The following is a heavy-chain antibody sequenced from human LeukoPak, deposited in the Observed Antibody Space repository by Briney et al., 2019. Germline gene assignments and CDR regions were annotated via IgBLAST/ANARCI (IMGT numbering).Heavy chain of an antibody. V-gene: IGHV3-30-3*01. CDR2: ISYDGSNK. D-gene: IGHD3-16*02. J-gene: IGHJ5*02. CDR1: GFTFSSYA. CDR3: ARASPDLSLFDP. Sequence: GGSLRLSCAASGFTFSSYAMHWVRQAPGKGLEWVAVISYDGSNKYYADSVKGRFTISRDNSKNTLYLQMNSLRAEDTAVYYCARASPDLSLFDPWGQGTLVTVSS.